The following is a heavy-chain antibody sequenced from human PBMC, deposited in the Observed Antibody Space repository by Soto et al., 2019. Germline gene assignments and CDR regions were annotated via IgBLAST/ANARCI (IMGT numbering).Heavy chain of an antibody. CDR2: INSDGSST. J-gene: IGHJ6*02. V-gene: IGHV3-74*01. CDR1: GFTFSSYW. D-gene: IGHD2-2*01. CDR3: ARVRGLVPAANKYYYGMDV. Sequence: GGSLRLSCAASGFTFSSYWMHWVRQAPGKGLVWVSRINSDGSSTSYADSVKGRFTISRDNAKNTLYLQMNSLRAEDTAVYYCARVRGLVPAANKYYYGMDVWGQGTTVTVSS.